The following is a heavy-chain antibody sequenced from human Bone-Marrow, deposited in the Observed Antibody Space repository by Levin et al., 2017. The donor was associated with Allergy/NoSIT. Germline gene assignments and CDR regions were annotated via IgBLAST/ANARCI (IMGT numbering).Heavy chain of an antibody. D-gene: IGHD6-19*01. CDR3: ARPGEQWLVTPFDY. CDR1: GGSIRSSSYY. J-gene: IGHJ4*02. Sequence: PSQTLSLTCTVSGGSIRSSSYYWGWIRQPPGKGLEWIGSIYYSGSTYYNPSLKSRVTISVDTSKNQFSLKLSSVTAADTAVYYCARPGEQWLVTPFDYWGQGTLVTVSS. CDR2: IYYSGST. V-gene: IGHV4-39*01.